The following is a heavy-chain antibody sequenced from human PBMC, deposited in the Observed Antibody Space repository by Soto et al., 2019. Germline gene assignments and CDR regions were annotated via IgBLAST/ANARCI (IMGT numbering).Heavy chain of an antibody. CDR3: ARVGDYYDSSGYYYPIDY. J-gene: IGHJ4*02. D-gene: IGHD3-22*01. V-gene: IGHV4-61*08. CDR2: IYYSGST. Sequence: SETLSLTCTVSGGSISSGGYYWSWIRQHPGKGLEWIGYIYYSGSTNYNPSLKSRVTISVDTSKNQFSLKLSSVTAADTAVYYCARVGDYYDSSGYYYPIDYWGQGTLVTVSS. CDR1: GGSISSGGYY.